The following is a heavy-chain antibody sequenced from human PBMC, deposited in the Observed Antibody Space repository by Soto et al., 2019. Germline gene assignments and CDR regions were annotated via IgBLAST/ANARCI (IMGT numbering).Heavy chain of an antibody. CDR1: GYIFTDYH. CDR3: AKERGSNSLNPSYHWFDT. Sequence: QVQLVQSGAEVKKPGASVKVSCKASGYIFTDYHIHWVRQAPGQGLEFMGWINTDNGGAGSAQQFQGRVTVTRDTSITTVYLELSNLRSDDTAVYFCAKERGSNSLNPSYHWFDTWGQGTLIAVSS. CDR2: INTDNGGA. D-gene: IGHD6-13*01. V-gene: IGHV1-2*02. J-gene: IGHJ5*02.